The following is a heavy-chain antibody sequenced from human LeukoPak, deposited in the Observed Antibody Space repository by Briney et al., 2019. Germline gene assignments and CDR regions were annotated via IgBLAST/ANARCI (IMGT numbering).Heavy chain of an antibody. CDR1: GDSVSSNGAA. J-gene: IGHJ5*02. D-gene: IGHD2-2*01. V-gene: IGHV6-1*01. CDR2: TYYRSKWNK. CDR3: ARRLTQYDCFDP. Sequence: SQTLSLTCAISGDSVSSNGAAWNWIRQSPSRGLEWLGRTYYRSKWNKNYAASVKSRITVNPDTSKNQFSLHLNSVTPEDTAVYYCARRLTQYDCFDPWGQGILVTVSS.